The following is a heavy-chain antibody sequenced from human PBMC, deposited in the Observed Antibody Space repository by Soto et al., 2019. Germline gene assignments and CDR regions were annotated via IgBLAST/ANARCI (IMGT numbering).Heavy chain of an antibody. V-gene: IGHV2-70*11. CDR3: ARSRFLEWLSPTTNYYYMDV. CDR1: GFSLSTSGMC. J-gene: IGHJ6*03. CDR2: IDWDDDK. D-gene: IGHD3-3*01. Sequence: SGPTLVNPTQTLTLTCTFSGFSLSTSGMCVSWIRQPPGKALEWLARIDWDDDKYYSTSLKTRLTISKDTSKNQVVLTMTNMDPVDTATYYCARSRFLEWLSPTTNYYYMDVWGKGTTVTVSS.